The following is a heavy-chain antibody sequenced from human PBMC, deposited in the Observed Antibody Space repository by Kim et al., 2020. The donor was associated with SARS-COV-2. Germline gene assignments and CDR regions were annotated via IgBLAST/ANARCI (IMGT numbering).Heavy chain of an antibody. Sequence: SETLSLTCTVSGGSISSYYWSWIRQPPGKGLEWIGYIYYSGSTNYNPSLKSRVTISVDTSKNQFSLKLSSVTAADTAVYYCARQTYYYDSSGYYYGGLYFDYWGQGTLVTVSS. J-gene: IGHJ4*02. D-gene: IGHD3-22*01. CDR3: ARQTYYYDSSGYYYGGLYFDY. CDR1: GGSISSYY. CDR2: IYYSGST. V-gene: IGHV4-59*08.